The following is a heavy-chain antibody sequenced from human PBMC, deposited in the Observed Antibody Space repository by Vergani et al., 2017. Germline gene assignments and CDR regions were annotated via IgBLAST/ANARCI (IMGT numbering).Heavy chain of an antibody. Sequence: QVQLVQSGAEVKKPGASVKVSCKASGYTFTSYGISWVRQAPGQGLEWMGWISAYNGNTNYAQKLQGRVTMTTDTSTSTAYMELSSLRSEDTAVYYCATAAGTLGYYYYYMDVWGKGTTVTVSS. J-gene: IGHJ6*03. CDR1: GYTFTSYG. CDR2: ISAYNGNT. V-gene: IGHV1-18*04. D-gene: IGHD6-13*01. CDR3: ATAAGTLGYYYYYMDV.